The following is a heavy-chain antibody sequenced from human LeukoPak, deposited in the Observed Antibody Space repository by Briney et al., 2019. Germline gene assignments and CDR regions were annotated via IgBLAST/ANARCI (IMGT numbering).Heavy chain of an antibody. CDR3: ARGPEGGYSSSWFDY. J-gene: IGHJ4*02. Sequence: GGSLRLSCAASGFTFSSYWTSWVRQAPGKGLEWVANIEQDGSEKYYVDSVKGRFTISRDNAKNSLYLQMNSLRAEDTAVYYCARGPEGGYSSSWFDYWGQGTLVTVSS. V-gene: IGHV3-7*05. D-gene: IGHD6-13*01. CDR1: GFTFSSYW. CDR2: IEQDGSEK.